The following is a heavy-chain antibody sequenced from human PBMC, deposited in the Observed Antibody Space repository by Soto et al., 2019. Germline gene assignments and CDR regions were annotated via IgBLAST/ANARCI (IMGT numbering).Heavy chain of an antibody. CDR2: INPSGGST. CDR3: AREQSGEIMTMTDAFDI. Sequence: ASVKVSCKASGYTFTSYYMHWVRQAPGQGLEWMGIINPSGGSTSYAQKFQGRVTMTRDTSTSTVYMELSSLRFDDTAVYFCAREQSGEIMTMTDAFDIWGQGTMVTVSS. CDR1: GYTFTSYY. D-gene: IGHD3-16*01. V-gene: IGHV1-46*01. J-gene: IGHJ3*02.